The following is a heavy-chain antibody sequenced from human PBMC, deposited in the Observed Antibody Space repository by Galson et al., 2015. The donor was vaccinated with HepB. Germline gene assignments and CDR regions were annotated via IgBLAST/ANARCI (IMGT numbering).Heavy chain of an antibody. V-gene: IGHV3-30*04. J-gene: IGHJ4*02. CDR1: EFTFSSYA. D-gene: IGHD3-22*01. Sequence: SLRLSCAASEFTFSSYAMHWVRQAPGKGLEWVAVISYDGVNQYYADSVKGRFTITRDNSKNSLYLQMNSLRAEDTAVYYCARADPVVVSHLDYWGQGTLVTVSS. CDR3: ARADPVVVSHLDY. CDR2: ISYDGVNQ.